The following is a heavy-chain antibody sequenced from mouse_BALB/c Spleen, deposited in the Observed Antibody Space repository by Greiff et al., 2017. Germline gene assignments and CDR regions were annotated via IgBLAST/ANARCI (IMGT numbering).Heavy chain of an antibody. CDR3: ARDRGSGYRYYAMDY. D-gene: IGHD3-1*01. CDR1: GFNITDTY. CDR2: IDPANGNT. V-gene: IGHV14-3*02. J-gene: IGHJ4*01. Sequence: EVQLQQSGAELVKPGASVKLSCTASGFNITDTYMHWVKQRPEQGLEWIGRIDPANGNTKYDPKFQGKATITADTSSNTAYLKLSSLTSEDTAVYDSARDRGSGYRYYAMDYWGQGTSVTVSS.